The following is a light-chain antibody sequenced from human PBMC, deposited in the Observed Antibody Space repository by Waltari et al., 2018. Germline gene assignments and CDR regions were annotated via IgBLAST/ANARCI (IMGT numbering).Light chain of an antibody. J-gene: IGKJ1*01. CDR1: QSIRHY. Sequence: VLTQSPGTLSLSLGEGATLSCRASQSIRHYLAWYQQKPGQAPRLLIYHASSRATGIPDRFSGSGSETDFSLTISRLEPEDFAVYYCQHYVNLPATFGQGTKVEIK. CDR2: HAS. CDR3: QHYVNLPAT. V-gene: IGKV3-20*01.